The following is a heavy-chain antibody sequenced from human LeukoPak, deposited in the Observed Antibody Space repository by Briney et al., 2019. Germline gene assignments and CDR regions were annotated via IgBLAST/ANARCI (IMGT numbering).Heavy chain of an antibody. D-gene: IGHD3-3*01. CDR3: ALTSRITIFGVVISSYYYYYYGMDV. CDR2: IDPSDPYT. Sequence: GESLKISCKGSGYIFTSYWISWVRQMPGKGLEWMGRIDPSDPYTNYSPSFQGHVTISADKSISTAYLQWSSLRASDTAMYYCALTSRITIFGVVISSYYYYYYGMDVWGQGTTVTVSS. CDR1: GYIFTSYW. V-gene: IGHV5-10-1*01. J-gene: IGHJ6*02.